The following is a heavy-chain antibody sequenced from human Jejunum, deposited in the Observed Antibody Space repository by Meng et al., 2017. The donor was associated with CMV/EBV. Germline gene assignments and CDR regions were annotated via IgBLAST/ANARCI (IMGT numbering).Heavy chain of an antibody. J-gene: IGHJ4*01. Sequence: GFTFSSYSMSWGRQAPGKGLEWVSSITSDSTYIYYADSVKGRFTISRDNAKNSLYLQMNSLRAEDTAVYYCARAGLYGSGLGYWGQGTLVTVSS. D-gene: IGHD6-19*01. CDR2: ITSDSTYI. CDR3: ARAGLYGSGLGY. V-gene: IGHV3-21*01. CDR1: GFTFSSYS.